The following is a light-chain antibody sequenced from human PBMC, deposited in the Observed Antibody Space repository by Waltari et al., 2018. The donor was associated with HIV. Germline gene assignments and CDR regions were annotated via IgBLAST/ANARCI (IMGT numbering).Light chain of an antibody. CDR3: SSYAGRDIRVV. CDR2: EVN. V-gene: IGLV2-8*01. J-gene: IGLJ2*01. CDR1: DSDLGRTNL. Sequence: QSALTQPATHSGSPGQSATIPCYGGDSDLGRTNLVAWTQQHPGTAPNVMLYEVNKRPSGVSHRFSGAKSGSVASLTVSGLQADDEADYYCSSYAGRDIRVVFGGGTKLTVL.